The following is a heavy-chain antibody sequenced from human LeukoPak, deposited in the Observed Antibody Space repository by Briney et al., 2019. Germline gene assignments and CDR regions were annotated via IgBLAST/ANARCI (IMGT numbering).Heavy chain of an antibody. CDR3: ARDLDQYSGRFGGFGHDF. Sequence: ASVKVSCKASGYTFTNYGINWVRQAPGQGLEWMGWISAYNGNTNYTQKLQGRVTMTTDTSTSTAYMELRSLRSDDTAVYYCARDLDQYSGRFGGFGHDFWGQGTLVTVSS. CDR2: ISAYNGNT. CDR1: GYTFTNYG. V-gene: IGHV1-18*01. J-gene: IGHJ4*02. D-gene: IGHD1-26*01.